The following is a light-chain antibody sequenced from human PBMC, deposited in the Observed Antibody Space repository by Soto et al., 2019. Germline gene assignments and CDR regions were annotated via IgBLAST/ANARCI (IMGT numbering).Light chain of an antibody. J-gene: IGKJ1*01. Sequence: DIQMTQSPSTLSAFVGDRVTITCRASQSISSWLAWYQQKPGKAPKLLIYKASSLQSGVPSRFSGSGSGTEFTLTISSLQPDDFATYSCQQHDSFPWTFGQGTKVEIK. V-gene: IGKV1-5*03. CDR1: QSISSW. CDR2: KAS. CDR3: QQHDSFPWT.